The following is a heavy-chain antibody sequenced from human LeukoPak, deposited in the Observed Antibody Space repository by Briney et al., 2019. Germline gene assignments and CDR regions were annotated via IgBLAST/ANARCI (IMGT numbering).Heavy chain of an antibody. CDR1: GFTFSSYA. J-gene: IGHJ5*02. CDR2: ISYDGSNK. V-gene: IGHV3-30-3*01. Sequence: GGSLRLSCAASGFTFSSYAMHWVRQAPGKGLEWVAVISYDGSNKYYADSVKGRFTISRDNSKNTLYLQMNSLRAEDTAVYYCAKDPIYYGSGSYYNVDWFDPWGQGTLVTVSS. CDR3: AKDPIYYGSGSYYNVDWFDP. D-gene: IGHD3-10*01.